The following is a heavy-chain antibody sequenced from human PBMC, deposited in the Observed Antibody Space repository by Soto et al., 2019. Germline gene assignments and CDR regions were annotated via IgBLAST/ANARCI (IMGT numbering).Heavy chain of an antibody. CDR3: ADELYGDYYFDY. V-gene: IGHV1-69*02. CDR2: IIPILGIA. Sequence: QVQLVQSGAEVKKPGSSVKVSCKASGGTFSSYTISWVRQAPGQGLEWMGRIIPILGIANYAQKFQGRVTITADKSTSTAYMVLSSLRSEDTAVYYCADELYGDYYFDYWGQGTLVTVSS. D-gene: IGHD4-17*01. CDR1: GGTFSSYT. J-gene: IGHJ4*02.